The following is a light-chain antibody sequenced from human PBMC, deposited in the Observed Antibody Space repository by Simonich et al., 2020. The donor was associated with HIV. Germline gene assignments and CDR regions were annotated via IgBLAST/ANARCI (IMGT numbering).Light chain of an antibody. J-gene: IGLJ2*01. CDR1: SSAFGGYNS. CDR2: DVS. V-gene: IGLV2-14*01. Sequence: QSALTQPASVSGSPGQSITISCTETSSAFGGYNSVSCSQQHPGKAPKLMIYDVSRRPSGVSNRFSGSKSGNTASLTISRVEAGDEADYFCLVWDSSSHHVVFGGGTKLTVL. CDR3: LVWDSSSHHVV.